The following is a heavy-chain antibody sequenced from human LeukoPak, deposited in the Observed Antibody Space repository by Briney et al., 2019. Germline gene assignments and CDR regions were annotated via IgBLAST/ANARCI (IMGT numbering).Heavy chain of an antibody. CDR1: GFTFRSYG. CDR3: AKNIEYQFDY. V-gene: IGHV3-30*02. Sequence: GGPLRLPCAASGFTFRSYGMHWLPRAPGKGREWVAFIRYDGSNKYYADSVKGRFTISRDNSKNTLYLQMNSLRAEDTAVYYCAKNIEYQFDYWGQGTLVTVSS. D-gene: IGHD2-2*01. J-gene: IGHJ4*02. CDR2: IRYDGSNK.